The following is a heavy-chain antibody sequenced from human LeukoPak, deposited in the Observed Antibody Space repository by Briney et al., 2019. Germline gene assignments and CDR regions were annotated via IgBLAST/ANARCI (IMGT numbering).Heavy chain of an antibody. V-gene: IGHV4-39*01. Sequence: SETLSLTCTVSGGSISSSSYYWGWISQPPGKGLEWIGSIYYSGSTYYNPSLKSRVTISVDTSKNQFSLKLSSVTAADTAVYYRARLDTGYYYDSSGYYDVDYWGQGTLVTVYS. D-gene: IGHD3-22*01. CDR1: GGSISSSSYY. CDR3: ARLDTGYYYDSSGYYDVDY. J-gene: IGHJ4*02. CDR2: IYYSGST.